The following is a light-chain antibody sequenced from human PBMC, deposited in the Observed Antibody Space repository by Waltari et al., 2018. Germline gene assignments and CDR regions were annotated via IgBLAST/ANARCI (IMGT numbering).Light chain of an antibody. Sequence: EIVMTQSTATLSVSPEERATLSCSASQSVSSNLAWYQQKPGQAPRLLIYGASTRATGIPARFSGSGSGTEFTLTISSLQSEDFAVYYCQQYNLWPPYTFGQGTKLEIK. CDR2: GAS. CDR3: QQYNLWPPYT. CDR1: QSVSSN. V-gene: IGKV3-15*01. J-gene: IGKJ2*01.